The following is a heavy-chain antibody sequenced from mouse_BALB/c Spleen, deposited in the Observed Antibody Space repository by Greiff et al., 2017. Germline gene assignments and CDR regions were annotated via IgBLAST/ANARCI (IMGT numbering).Heavy chain of an antibody. D-gene: IGHD1-1*01. Sequence: EVHLVESGGGLVQPGGSRKLSCAASGFTFSSFGMHWVRQAPEKGLEWVAYISSGSSTIYYADTVKGRFTISRDNPKNTLFLQMTSLRSEDTAMYYCAIGIITTVVADAMDYWGQGTSVTVSS. J-gene: IGHJ4*01. CDR1: GFTFSSFG. V-gene: IGHV5-17*02. CDR2: ISSGSSTI. CDR3: AIGIITTVVADAMDY.